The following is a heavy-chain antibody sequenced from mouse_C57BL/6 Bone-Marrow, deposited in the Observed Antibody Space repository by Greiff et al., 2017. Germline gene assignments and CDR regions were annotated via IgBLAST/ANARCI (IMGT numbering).Heavy chain of an antibody. D-gene: IGHD3-1*01. J-gene: IGHJ4*01. Sequence: QVQLQQSGAELVRPGASVKLSCKASGYTFTDYYINWVKQRPGQGLEWIARIYPGSGNTYYNEKFKGKATLTAEKSSSPAYMQLSSLTSEDSAVYFCARRGLGAMDYWGQGTSVTVSS. CDR2: IYPGSGNT. CDR1: GYTFTDYY. V-gene: IGHV1-76*01. CDR3: ARRGLGAMDY.